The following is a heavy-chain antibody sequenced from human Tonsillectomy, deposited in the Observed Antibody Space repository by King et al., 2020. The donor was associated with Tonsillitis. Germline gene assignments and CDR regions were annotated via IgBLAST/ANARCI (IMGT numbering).Heavy chain of an antibody. J-gene: IGHJ4*02. Sequence: VQLVESGGGLVQPGGSLRLSCAASGFIVSSNYMSWVSLAPGKGLEWVSVIYSGGRTYYADSVKDRFTISRDNSKNTLYLKMHSLSAADTAVYYCARDPAAAGIMDYWGQRTLVTVSS. CDR2: IYSGGRT. CDR1: GFIVSSNY. CDR3: ARDPAAAGIMDY. D-gene: IGHD6-13*01. V-gene: IGHV3-66*01.